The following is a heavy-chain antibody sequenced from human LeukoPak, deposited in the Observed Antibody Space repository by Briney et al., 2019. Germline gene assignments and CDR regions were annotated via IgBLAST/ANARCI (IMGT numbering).Heavy chain of an antibody. J-gene: IGHJ4*02. Sequence: ASVKVSCKASGYTFTSYDIDWVRQATGQGLEWMGWMNPNSGNTGYAQKFQGRVTMTRNTSISTAYMELSSLRSEAAAVYYCARETYYYGSGGYPHFDYWGQGTLVTVSS. V-gene: IGHV1-8*01. D-gene: IGHD3-10*01. CDR2: MNPNSGNT. CDR1: GYTFTSYD. CDR3: ARETYYYGSGGYPHFDY.